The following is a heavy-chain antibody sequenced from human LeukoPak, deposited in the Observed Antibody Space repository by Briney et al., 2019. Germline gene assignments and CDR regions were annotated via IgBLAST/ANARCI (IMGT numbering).Heavy chain of an antibody. CDR3: ARGGGATRIDY. CDR2: IYYSGST. J-gene: IGHJ4*02. D-gene: IGHD5-12*01. V-gene: IGHV4-59*01. Sequence: SETLSLTCTVSGGSISSYYWSWIRQPPGKGLEWIGYIYYSGSTNYNPSLKSRVTISVDTSKNQFSLKLSSVTAADTAVYYCARGGGATRIDYWGQGTLVTVSS. CDR1: GGSISSYY.